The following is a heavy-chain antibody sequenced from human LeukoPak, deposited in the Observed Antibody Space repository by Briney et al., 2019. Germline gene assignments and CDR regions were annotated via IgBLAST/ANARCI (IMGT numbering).Heavy chain of an antibody. CDR2: IYHSGST. Sequence: SETLSLTCTVSGYSISSGYYWGWIRQPPGKGLEWIGSIYHSGSTYYNPSLKSRVTISVDTSKNQFSLKVTSVTAADTAVYYCARDPSSSSDSDYWGQGTLVTVSS. D-gene: IGHD6-6*01. CDR3: ARDPSSSSDSDY. V-gene: IGHV4-38-2*02. J-gene: IGHJ4*02. CDR1: GYSISSGYY.